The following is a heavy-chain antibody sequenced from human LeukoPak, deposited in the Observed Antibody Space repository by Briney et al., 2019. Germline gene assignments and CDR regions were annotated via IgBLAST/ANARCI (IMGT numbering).Heavy chain of an antibody. Sequence: GESLQISCKGSGYSFTSYWIGWVRQLPGKGLEWMGITYPGDSDTRYSPSFQGQVTISADKSISTAYLQWSSLKASDTAMYYCARISSGWYTLFDYWGQGTLVTVSS. CDR3: ARISSGWYTLFDY. J-gene: IGHJ4*02. CDR1: GYSFTSYW. CDR2: TYPGDSDT. D-gene: IGHD6-19*01. V-gene: IGHV5-51*01.